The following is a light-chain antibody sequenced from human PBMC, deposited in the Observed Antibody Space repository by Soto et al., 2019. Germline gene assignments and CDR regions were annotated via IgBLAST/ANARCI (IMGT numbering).Light chain of an antibody. Sequence: QSVLTQPASVSGSPGQSIPISCTGTTSDVGSYNLVSWYQRHPGKAPKLMIYEGSKRPSGVSNRFSGSKSGNTASLTISGLQAEDEADYYCCSYAGSSTVAFGGGTKLTVL. CDR3: CSYAGSSTVA. V-gene: IGLV2-23*01. CDR1: TSDVGSYNL. CDR2: EGS. J-gene: IGLJ2*01.